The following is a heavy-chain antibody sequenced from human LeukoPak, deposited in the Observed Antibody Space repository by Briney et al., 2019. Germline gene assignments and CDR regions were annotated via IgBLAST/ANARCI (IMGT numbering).Heavy chain of an antibody. CDR2: IYSGGST. Sequence: PGGSLRLSCTASGFTFGDYAMSWVRQAPGKGLEWVSVIYSGGSTYYADSVKGRFTISRDNSKNTLYLQMNSLRAEDTAVYYCAKGGVATIYFDYWGQGTLVTVSS. J-gene: IGHJ4*02. V-gene: IGHV3-23*03. D-gene: IGHD5-12*01. CDR1: GFTFGDYA. CDR3: AKGGVATIYFDY.